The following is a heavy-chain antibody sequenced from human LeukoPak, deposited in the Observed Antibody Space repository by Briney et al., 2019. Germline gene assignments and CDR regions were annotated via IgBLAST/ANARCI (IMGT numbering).Heavy chain of an antibody. CDR2: IDYSGST. D-gene: IGHD2-15*01. Sequence: SETLSLTCTVSGGSISSYYWNCIRQPPGKGLEWIGYIDYSGSTNYNPSLKSRVTISVDTSKNQFSLKLSSVTAADTAVYYCARLAHCSGGSCYSAGGRDWFDPWGQGTLVTVSS. CDR1: GGSISSYY. V-gene: IGHV4-59*08. CDR3: ARLAHCSGGSCYSAGGRDWFDP. J-gene: IGHJ5*02.